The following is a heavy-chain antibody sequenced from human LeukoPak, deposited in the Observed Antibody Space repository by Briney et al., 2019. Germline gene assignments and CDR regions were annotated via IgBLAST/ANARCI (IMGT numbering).Heavy chain of an antibody. CDR2: ISSSSSTI. V-gene: IGHV3-48*01. CDR3: AREGSGRTAYNDGLDV. Sequence: QPGGSLRLSCAASGFTFSSYSMNWVRQAPGKGLEWVSYISSSSSTIYYADSVKGRFTISRDNAKNTLYLQLNSLRAEDTAVYYCAREGSGRTAYNDGLDVWGQGTMVTVSS. J-gene: IGHJ3*01. CDR1: GFTFSSYS. D-gene: IGHD3-10*01.